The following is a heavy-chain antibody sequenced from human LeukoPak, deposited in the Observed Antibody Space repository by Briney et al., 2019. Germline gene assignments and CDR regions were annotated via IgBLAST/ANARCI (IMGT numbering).Heavy chain of an antibody. D-gene: IGHD2-2*01. CDR1: GFTFSSYG. CDR3: ARDYCSSTSCSRRDYYYYGMDV. V-gene: IGHV3-33*01. J-gene: IGHJ6*02. CDR2: IWYEGSNK. Sequence: PGGSLRPSCAASGFTFSSYGMHWVRQAPGKGLEWVAVIWYEGSNKYYADSVKGRFTISRDNSKNTLYLQMNSLRAEDTAVYYCARDYCSSTSCSRRDYYYYGMDVWGQGTTVTVSS.